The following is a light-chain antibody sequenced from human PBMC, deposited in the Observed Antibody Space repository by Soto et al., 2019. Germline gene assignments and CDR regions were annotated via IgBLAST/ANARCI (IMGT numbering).Light chain of an antibody. Sequence: EIVLTQSPATLSLSPGERATLSCRASQSVGSFLAWYQQKSGQTPRLLIYDASNRAPGIPARFGGSGSGTDFTLTISSLEPEDFAVYYGQHRSNWLGTFGPGTKVDIK. V-gene: IGKV3-11*01. CDR2: DAS. CDR3: QHRSNWLGT. J-gene: IGKJ3*01. CDR1: QSVGSF.